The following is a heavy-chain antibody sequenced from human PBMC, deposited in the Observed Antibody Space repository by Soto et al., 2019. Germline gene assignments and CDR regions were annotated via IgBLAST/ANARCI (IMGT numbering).Heavy chain of an antibody. J-gene: IGHJ3*01. V-gene: IGHV3-23*01. Sequence: PGGSLRRSWAASGCIFTNYAMNWVRQAPGKGLEWVSVIGGRGNSAYYADSVQGRFTISRDNSKNTLSLQMSSLTADDTDIYYCVREGRGYFEFWGRGTMVTVSS. CDR3: VREGRGYFEF. D-gene: IGHD5-12*01. CDR2: IGGRGNSA. CDR1: GCIFTNYA.